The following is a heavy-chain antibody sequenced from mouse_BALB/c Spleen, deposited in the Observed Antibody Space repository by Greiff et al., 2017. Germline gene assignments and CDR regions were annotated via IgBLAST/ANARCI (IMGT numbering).Heavy chain of an antibody. D-gene: IGHD2-1*01. CDR1: GYSFTGYY. CDR2: ISCYNGAT. J-gene: IGHJ4*01. CDR3: AGGNYNYAMDY. Sequence: LVKTGASVKISCKASGYSFTGYYMHWVKQSHGKSLEWIGYISCYNGATSYNQKFKGKATFTVDTSSSTAYMQFNSLTSEDSAVYYCAGGNYNYAMDYWGQGTSVTVSS. V-gene: IGHV1S34*01.